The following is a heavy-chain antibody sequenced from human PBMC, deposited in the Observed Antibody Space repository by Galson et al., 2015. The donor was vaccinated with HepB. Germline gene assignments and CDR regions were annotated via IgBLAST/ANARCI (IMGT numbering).Heavy chain of an antibody. CDR3: AKDHCSGGSCYDYFDY. CDR2: INPNSGGT. D-gene: IGHD2-15*01. Sequence: SVKVSCKASGYTFTGYYMHWVRQAPGQGLEWMGWINPNSGGTNYAQKFQGRVTMTRDTSISTAYMELSRLRSDDTAVYYCAKDHCSGGSCYDYFDYWGQGTLVTVSS. CDR1: GYTFTGYY. J-gene: IGHJ4*02. V-gene: IGHV1-2*02.